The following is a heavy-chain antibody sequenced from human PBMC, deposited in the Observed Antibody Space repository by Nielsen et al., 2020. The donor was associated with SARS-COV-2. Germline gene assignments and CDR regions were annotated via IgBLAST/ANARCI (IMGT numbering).Heavy chain of an antibody. CDR1: GYTFTSYD. J-gene: IGHJ6*02. CDR3: ARETRSSGWNYYYGMDV. Sequence: SVKVSCKASGYTFTSYDINWVRQATGQGLEWMGGIIPIFGTANYAQKFQGRVTITADESTSTAYMELSSLRSEDTAVYYCARETRSSGWNYYYGMDVWGQGTTVTVSS. D-gene: IGHD6-19*01. V-gene: IGHV1-69*13. CDR2: IIPIFGTA.